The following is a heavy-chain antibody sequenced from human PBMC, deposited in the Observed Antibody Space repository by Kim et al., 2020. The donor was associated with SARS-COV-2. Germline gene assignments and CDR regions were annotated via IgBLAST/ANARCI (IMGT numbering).Heavy chain of an antibody. D-gene: IGHD2-2*01. V-gene: IGHV3-30*02. J-gene: IGHJ4*02. Sequence: ADAVKGRFTISRDNSKNTLYLQMNRLRVEDTAVYYCAKDPACSSTSCIDYWGQGTLVTVSS. CDR3: AKDPACSSTSCIDY.